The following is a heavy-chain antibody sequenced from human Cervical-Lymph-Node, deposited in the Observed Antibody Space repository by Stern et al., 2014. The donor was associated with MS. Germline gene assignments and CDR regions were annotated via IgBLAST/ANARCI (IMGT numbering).Heavy chain of an antibody. J-gene: IGHJ6*02. D-gene: IGHD4-17*01. CDR2: ISGSGSHI. V-gene: IGHV3-21*01. Sequence: EVQLVQSGGGLVKPGGSLRLSCAASGFYFSSYSINWVRQAPGKGLEWVSSISGSGSHIAYADSVKGRFIISRDNAKTSLYLQMNSLRVEDTAVYYCSRANYGDVYYYNGLDVWGLGTTVTVSS. CDR1: GFYFSSYS. CDR3: SRANYGDVYYYNGLDV.